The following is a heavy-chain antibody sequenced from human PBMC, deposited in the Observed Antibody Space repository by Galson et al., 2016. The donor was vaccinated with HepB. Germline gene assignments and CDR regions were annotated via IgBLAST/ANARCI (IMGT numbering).Heavy chain of an antibody. J-gene: IGHJ4*02. CDR3: ERVKMIRVVVLRHFDS. CDR1: GGSISGFY. Sequence: SETLSLTCIVSGGSISGFYWSWIRQPPGKGLEWIGYIYYTGSTDYNPSLKSRVTISVDTSKNQFSLKLSSVTAADTAFYYCERVKMIRVVVLRHFDSWGQGTLVTVSS. V-gene: IGHV4-59*01. CDR2: IYYTGST. D-gene: IGHD3-10*01.